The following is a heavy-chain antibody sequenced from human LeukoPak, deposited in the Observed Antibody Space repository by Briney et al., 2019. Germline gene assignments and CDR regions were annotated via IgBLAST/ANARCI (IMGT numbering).Heavy chain of an antibody. Sequence: PGGSLRLSCAASGFTFSDCSMDWVRQAPGKGLEWVSSISSGSSYISYADSVKGRFTISRDNAKNSLYLQMNSLRAEDTAVYYCARDGGNGMDVWGQGTTVTVSS. D-gene: IGHD3-16*01. V-gene: IGHV3-21*01. J-gene: IGHJ6*02. CDR3: ARDGGNGMDV. CDR2: ISSGSSYI. CDR1: GFTFSDCS.